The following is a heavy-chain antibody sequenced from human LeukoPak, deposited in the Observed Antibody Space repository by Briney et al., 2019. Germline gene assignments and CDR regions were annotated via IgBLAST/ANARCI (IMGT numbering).Heavy chain of an antibody. D-gene: IGHD5-12*01. CDR2: IYYSGST. Sequence: PSETLSLTCTVSGGSISSYYWSWIRQPPGKGLEWIGYIYYSGSTNYNPSLKSRVTISVDTSKNQFSLKLSSVTAADTAVYYCARRVWDIMATSFDYWGQGTLVTVSS. V-gene: IGHV4-59*08. CDR1: GGSISSYY. CDR3: ARRVWDIMATSFDY. J-gene: IGHJ4*02.